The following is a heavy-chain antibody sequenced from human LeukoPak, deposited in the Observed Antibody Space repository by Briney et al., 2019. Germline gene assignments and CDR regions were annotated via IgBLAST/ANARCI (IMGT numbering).Heavy chain of an antibody. J-gene: IGHJ5*02. V-gene: IGHV1-69*01. CDR1: GGTFSSYA. CDR3: ARDQLQLERGGWFDP. D-gene: IGHD1-1*01. Sequence: SVKVSCKASGGTFSSYAIGWVRQAPGQGLEWMGGIIPIFGTANYAQKFQGRVTITADESTSTAYMELSSLRSEDTAVYYCARDQLQLERGGWFDPWGQGTLVTVSS. CDR2: IIPIFGTA.